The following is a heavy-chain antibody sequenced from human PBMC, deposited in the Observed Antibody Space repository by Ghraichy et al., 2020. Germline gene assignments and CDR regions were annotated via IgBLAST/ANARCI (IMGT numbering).Heavy chain of an antibody. V-gene: IGHV4-59*01. CDR1: GSSMISYF. D-gene: IGHD3-22*01. Sequence: GSLNISCTVSGSSMISYFWNWIRQPPGKGLEWIGNIYYSGNTNYNPSLKSRVSISVDTSKNQFSLKLSSVTAADTAVYYCAREVEFTENDSSGYYYDFWGQGSLVTVSS. J-gene: IGHJ4*02. CDR3: AREVEFTENDSSGYYYDF. CDR2: IYYSGNT.